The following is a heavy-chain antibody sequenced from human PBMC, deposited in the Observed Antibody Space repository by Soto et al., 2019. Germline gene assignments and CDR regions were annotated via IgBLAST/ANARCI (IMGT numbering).Heavy chain of an antibody. Sequence: TLSLNCTVSCGSISTSNYYWPWVRQAQGKGLEWIANIYYRGDEYEQPCLRSRLTVSVDTSKKQFSLKLSSLPAADTAIYLGSSLQVIGNFDYCGQGTLV. CDR2: IYYRGDE. CDR1: CGSISTSNYY. J-gene: IGHJ4*02. D-gene: IGHD3-10*01. V-gene: IGHV4-39*01. CDR3: SSLQVIGNFDY.